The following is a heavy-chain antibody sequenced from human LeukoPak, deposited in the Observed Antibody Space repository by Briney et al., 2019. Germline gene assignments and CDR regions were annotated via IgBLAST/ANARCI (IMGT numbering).Heavy chain of an antibody. D-gene: IGHD5-12*01. J-gene: IGHJ3*02. CDR2: IYSGGST. CDR3: ARDLAPDAFDI. V-gene: IGHV3-53*01. Sequence: GGSLRLSCAAAGLTVSSNYMSWVRQAPGKGLEWVSVIYSGGSTYYAGSVKGRFTISRDNSKNTLYLQMNSLRAEDTAVYYCARDLAPDAFDIWGQGTMVTVSS. CDR1: GLTVSSNY.